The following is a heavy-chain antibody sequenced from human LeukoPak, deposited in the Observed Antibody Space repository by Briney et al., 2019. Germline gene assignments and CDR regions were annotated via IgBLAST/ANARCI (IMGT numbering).Heavy chain of an antibody. CDR1: GFTFGDYA. CDR3: TRFNHSLPAQYYYYYMDV. V-gene: IGHV3-49*04. CDR2: IRSKAYGGTT. J-gene: IGHJ6*03. Sequence: GRSLRLSCTASGFTFGDYAMSWVRQAPGKGLEWVGFIRSKAYGGTTEYAASVKGRFTISRDDSKSIAYLQMNSLKTEDTAVYYCTRFNHSLPAQYYYYYMDVWGKGTTVIVSS.